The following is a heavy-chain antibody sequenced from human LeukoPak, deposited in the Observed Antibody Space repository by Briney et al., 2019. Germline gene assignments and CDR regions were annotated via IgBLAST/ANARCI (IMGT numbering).Heavy chain of an antibody. CDR3: ARDLNRGELRGVFDY. D-gene: IGHD1-26*01. Sequence: SQTLSLTCAISGDSVSSNSAAWNWIRQSPSRGLEWLGRTYYRSKGYNDYAVSVKSRITINPDKSKNQFSLQLNSVPPADTAVYYCARDLNRGELRGVFDYWGQGTLVTVSS. J-gene: IGHJ4*02. V-gene: IGHV6-1*01. CDR1: GDSVSSNSAA. CDR2: TYYRSKGYN.